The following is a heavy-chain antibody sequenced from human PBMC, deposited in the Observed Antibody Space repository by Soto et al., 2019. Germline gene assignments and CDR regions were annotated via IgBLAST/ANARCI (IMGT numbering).Heavy chain of an antibody. Sequence: QVQLVQSGAEEKKPGASVKVSCKASGYTFTSYAMHWVRQAPGQRLEWMGWINAGNGNTKYSQKFQGRVTITRDTSASTAYMELSSLRSEDTAVYYCARPSPWKYGGNSLGYWGQGTLVTVSS. J-gene: IGHJ4*02. CDR2: INAGNGNT. V-gene: IGHV1-3*05. CDR1: GYTFTSYA. CDR3: ARPSPWKYGGNSLGY. D-gene: IGHD1-7*01.